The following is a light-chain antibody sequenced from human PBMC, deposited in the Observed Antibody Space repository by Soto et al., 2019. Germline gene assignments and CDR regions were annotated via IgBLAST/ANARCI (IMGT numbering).Light chain of an antibody. J-gene: IGLJ1*01. V-gene: IGLV2-14*01. CDR3: SSYTGSSTLV. CDR2: DVS. CDR1: SSDVGGYNY. Sequence: QSALTQPASVSGSPGQSITISCTGTSSDVGGYNYVSWYQQHPGKAPKLMIYDVSNRPSGVSNRFSGSKSGNTASLPISGLQAEDEADYYCSSYTGSSTLVFGTGTKLTVL.